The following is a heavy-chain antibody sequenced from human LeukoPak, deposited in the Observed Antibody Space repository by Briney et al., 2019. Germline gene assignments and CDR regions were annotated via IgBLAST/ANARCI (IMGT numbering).Heavy chain of an antibody. CDR1: GGSISSYF. Sequence: SETLSLTCTVSGGSISSYFWSWIRQPPGKGPEWIGYIYYSGSTSYNPSLKSRVTISVDTSKNHFSLKLCSVTAADTAVYYCPRDHGRTSGYLTSAFDIWGQGTMVTVSS. CDR2: IYYSGST. J-gene: IGHJ3*02. CDR3: PRDHGRTSGYLTSAFDI. D-gene: IGHD3-22*01. V-gene: IGHV4-59*01.